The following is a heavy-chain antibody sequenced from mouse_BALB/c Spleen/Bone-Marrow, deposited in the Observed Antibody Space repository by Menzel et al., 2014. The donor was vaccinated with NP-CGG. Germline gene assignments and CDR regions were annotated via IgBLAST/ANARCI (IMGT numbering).Heavy chain of an antibody. Sequence: QVQLQQSGPGLVAPSQSRSITCTASGFSLTSYGIHWVRQPPGKGLEWLAVIWAGGSTNYNSALMSRLIIITDNSKSQVFLKMNSLQTDDTAMYYCARDGLYGNYAMDYWGQGTSVTVSS. CDR1: GFSLTSYG. J-gene: IGHJ4*01. CDR3: ARDGLYGNYAMDY. CDR2: IWAGGST. D-gene: IGHD2-1*01. V-gene: IGHV2-9*02.